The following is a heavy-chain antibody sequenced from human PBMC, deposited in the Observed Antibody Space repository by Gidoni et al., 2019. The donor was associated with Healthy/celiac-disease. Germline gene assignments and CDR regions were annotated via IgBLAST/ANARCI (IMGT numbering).Heavy chain of an antibody. J-gene: IGHJ6*02. CDR3: AREPYYYGSGSYLYGMDV. Sequence: EVQLVESGGGLVQPGGSLRLSCAASVFTFSSYEMNWVRQAPGKGLEWVSYISSSGSTIYYADSVKGRFTISRDNAKNSLYLQMNSLRAEDTAVYYCAREPYYYGSGSYLYGMDVWGQGTTVTVSS. CDR1: VFTFSSYE. V-gene: IGHV3-48*03. D-gene: IGHD3-10*01. CDR2: ISSSGSTI.